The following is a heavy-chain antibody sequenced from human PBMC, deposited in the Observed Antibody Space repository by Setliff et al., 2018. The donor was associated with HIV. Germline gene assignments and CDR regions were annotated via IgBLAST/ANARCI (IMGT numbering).Heavy chain of an antibody. CDR1: GFSLSNTRMG. J-gene: IGHJ4*02. Sequence: SGPTLVNPTETLTLTCTVSGFSLSNTRMGVSWIRQPPGKALEWLAHIFPNDEKSYSASLKSRVTISEDTSKSQVVLTMTNMDPLDTATYFCARYNFRRGYWYYFDYWGQGTQVTVSS. CDR2: IFPNDEK. V-gene: IGHV2-26*01. D-gene: IGHD3-3*01. CDR3: ARYNFRRGYWYYFDY.